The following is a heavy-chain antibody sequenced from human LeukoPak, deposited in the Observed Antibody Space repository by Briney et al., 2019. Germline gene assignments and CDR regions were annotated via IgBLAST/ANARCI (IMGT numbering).Heavy chain of an antibody. CDR1: GFSFSDHY. Sequence: GGSLRLSCAASGFSFSDHYMAWIRQAPGKGLEWVTYVSGSGNTIYHADSVKGRFTISRDTAKNSVHLQMNSLTVDDTAVYHCARGPDYYYDSSGSFDYWGQGTLVTVSS. CDR3: ARGPDYYYDSSGSFDY. D-gene: IGHD3-22*01. V-gene: IGHV3-11*01. J-gene: IGHJ4*02. CDR2: VSGSGNTI.